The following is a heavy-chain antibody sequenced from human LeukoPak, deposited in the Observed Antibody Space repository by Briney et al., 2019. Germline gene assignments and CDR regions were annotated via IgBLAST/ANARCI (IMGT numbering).Heavy chain of an antibody. CDR2: IYTSGST. CDR1: GGSISSYY. CDR3: ARLHYYDRSGTFDY. J-gene: IGHJ4*02. V-gene: IGHV4-4*09. D-gene: IGHD3-22*01. Sequence: SETLSLTCTVSGGSISSYYWSWIRQPPGKGLEWIGYIYTSGSTNYNTSLKSRVTISVDTSKNQFSLKLSSVTAADTAVYYCARLHYYDRSGTFDYWGQGTLVTVSS.